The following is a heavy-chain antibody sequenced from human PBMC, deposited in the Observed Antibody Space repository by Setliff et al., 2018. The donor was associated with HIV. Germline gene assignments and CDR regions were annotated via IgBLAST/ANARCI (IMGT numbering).Heavy chain of an antibody. CDR2: ISPDGTRN. CDR1: DFTFGNFW. V-gene: IGHV3-7*03. Sequence: PGGSLRLSCAASDFTFGNFWMHWVRQAPGKGLEWVASISPDGTRNHCVGSVKGRFTASRDNAKNSLYLQMNSLRAEDTAVYFCARVLLITNAVYGVVSNRFDPWGRGSQVTVSS. CDR3: ARVLLITNAVYGVVSNRFDP. J-gene: IGHJ5*02. D-gene: IGHD3-3*01.